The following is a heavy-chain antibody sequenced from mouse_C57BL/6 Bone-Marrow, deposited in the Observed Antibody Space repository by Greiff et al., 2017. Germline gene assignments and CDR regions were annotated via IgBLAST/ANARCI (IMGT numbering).Heavy chain of an antibody. CDR3: AVDRGYAMDY. V-gene: IGHV1-69*01. CDR1: GYTFTSYW. CDR2: IDPSDSYT. J-gene: IGHJ4*01. Sequence: VQLQQSGAELVMPGASVKLSCKASGYTFTSYWMHWVKQRPGQGLEWIGEIDPSDSYTNYNQKFKGKSTLTVDKSSSTAYMQLSSLTSDDSAVYYCAVDRGYAMDYWGQGTSVTVSS. D-gene: IGHD3-2*01.